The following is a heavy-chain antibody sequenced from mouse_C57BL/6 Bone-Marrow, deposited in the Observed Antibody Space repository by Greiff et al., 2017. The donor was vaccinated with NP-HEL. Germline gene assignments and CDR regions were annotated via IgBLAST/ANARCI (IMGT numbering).Heavy chain of an antibody. D-gene: IGHD2-4*01. J-gene: IGHJ4*01. CDR3: AREVGLRRRTYAMDY. V-gene: IGHV5-16*01. CDR2: INYDGSST. Sequence: EVQLVESEGGLVQPGSSMKLSCKASGFTFSDYYMAWVRQVPEKGLEWVANINYDGSSTYYLDSLKSRFIISRDNATNILYLQMRSLKSEDTATYYCAREVGLRRRTYAMDYWGQGTSVTVSS. CDR1: GFTFSDYY.